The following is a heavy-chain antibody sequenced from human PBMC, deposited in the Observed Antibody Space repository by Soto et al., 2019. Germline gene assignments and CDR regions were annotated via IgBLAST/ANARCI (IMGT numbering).Heavy chain of an antibody. CDR3: ARVGGFGATSIDY. J-gene: IGHJ4*02. CDR2: IYYSGIT. Sequence: QVQLQESGPGLVKPSQTLSLTCTVSGGSISSGDYYWSWIRQPPRKSLEWIGYIYYSGITYYNPSLRIRVTISVATSKNQFSLKLSSVTAADTAVYYCARVGGFGATSIDYWGQGTLVTVSS. V-gene: IGHV4-30-4*01. CDR1: GGSISSGDYY. D-gene: IGHD3-10*01.